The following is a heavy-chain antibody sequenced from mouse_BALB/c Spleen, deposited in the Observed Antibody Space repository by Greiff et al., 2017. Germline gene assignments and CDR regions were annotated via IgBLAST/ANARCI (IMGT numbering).Heavy chain of an antibody. J-gene: IGHJ2*01. CDR2: ISSGSSTI. Sequence: EVHLVESGGGLVQPGGSRKLSCAASGFTFSSFGMHWVRQAPEKGLEWVAYISSGSSTIYYADTVKGRFTISRDNPKNTLFLQMTSLRSEDTAMYYCASERTTNFDYWGQGTTLTVSS. D-gene: IGHD1-1*01. CDR1: GFTFSSFG. CDR3: ASERTTNFDY. V-gene: IGHV5-17*02.